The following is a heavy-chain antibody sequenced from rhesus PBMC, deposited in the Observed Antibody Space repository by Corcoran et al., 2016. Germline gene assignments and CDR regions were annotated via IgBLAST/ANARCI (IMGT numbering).Heavy chain of an antibody. V-gene: IGHV4-173*01. CDR3: ARDGQYCTGSGCYLYFDY. J-gene: IGHJ4*01. CDR1: GGSISSNY. CDR2: ISGSGGST. D-gene: IGHD2-21*01. Sequence: QLQLQESGPGLVKPSETLSLTCAVSGGSISSNYWSWIRQPPGKGLEWIGRISGSGGSTDYNPALTSRVTISTDTSKNQFSLKLSSVTAADTAVYYCARDGQYCTGSGCYLYFDYWGQGVLVTVSS.